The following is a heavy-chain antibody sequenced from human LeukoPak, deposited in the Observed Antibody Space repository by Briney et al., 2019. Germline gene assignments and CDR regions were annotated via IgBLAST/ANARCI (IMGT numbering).Heavy chain of an antibody. V-gene: IGHV3-74*01. CDR2: ISPDGSGT. J-gene: IGHJ3*02. CDR1: GFTFSSSP. CDR3: ARDLGAFDI. Sequence: GGSLRLPCAASGFTFSSSPMHWVRQTPGKGLVWLSRISPDGSGTTYADSVKGRFTISRDNAKNSLYLQMNSLRAEDTAVYYCARDLGAFDIWGQGTMVTVSS.